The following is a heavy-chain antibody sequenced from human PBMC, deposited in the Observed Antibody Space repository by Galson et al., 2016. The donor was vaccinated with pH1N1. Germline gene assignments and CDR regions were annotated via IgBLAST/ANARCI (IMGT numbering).Heavy chain of an antibody. CDR3: ATRGDDTTGSTGDH. CDR1: GGPFSAFF. V-gene: IGHV4-34*01. J-gene: IGHJ4*02. D-gene: IGHD3-22*01. CDR2: TTHGGTS. Sequence: ATLSLPCAVNGGPFSAFFWTWIRQPPGKGLEWIGETTHGGTSNYNPSLKSRVTISVDMSKNQFSLRLRSVAAADTADYYCATRGDDTTGSTGDHWGQGILVAVSS.